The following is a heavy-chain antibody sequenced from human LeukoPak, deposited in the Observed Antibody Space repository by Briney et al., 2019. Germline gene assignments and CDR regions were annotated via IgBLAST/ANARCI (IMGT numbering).Heavy chain of an antibody. V-gene: IGHV4-34*01. CDR1: GGSFSGYY. Sequence: SSETLSLTCAVYGGSFSGYYWSWIRQPPGKGLEWIGEINHSGSTNYNPSLKSRVTISVDTSKNQFSLKLSSVTAADTAVYYCARGPQYCTNGVCPFDYWGQGTLVGVSS. CDR3: ARGPQYCTNGVCPFDY. J-gene: IGHJ4*02. D-gene: IGHD2-8*01. CDR2: INHSGST.